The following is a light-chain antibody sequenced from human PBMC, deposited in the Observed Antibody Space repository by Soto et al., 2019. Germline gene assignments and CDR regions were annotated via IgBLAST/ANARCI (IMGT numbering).Light chain of an antibody. J-gene: IGKJ5*01. Sequence: IQLTQSPSSLSASVGDTVTITCRASQSISSWLAWYQQKPGKAPKLLIYKASSLESGVPSRFSGSGSGTEFTLTISSLQPDDFATYYCQQYNSYSITFGQGTRLEIK. CDR1: QSISSW. CDR2: KAS. V-gene: IGKV1-5*03. CDR3: QQYNSYSIT.